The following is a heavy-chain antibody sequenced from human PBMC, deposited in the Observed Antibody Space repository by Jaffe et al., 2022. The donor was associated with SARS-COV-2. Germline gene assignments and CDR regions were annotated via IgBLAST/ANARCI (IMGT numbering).Heavy chain of an antibody. D-gene: IGHD2-15*01. V-gene: IGHV6-1*01. J-gene: IGHJ3*02. CDR3: ARDHRWAFDI. CDR1: GDNISTTQAA. Sequence: QVQLQQSGPGLVKPSQTLSLTCAISGDNISTTQAAWNWIRQSPSRGLEWLGKTYYRFKWHNDYALSVKSRITINPDTSRNQFSLQLNSVTPEDTALYYCARDHRWAFDIWGQGTMVTVSS. CDR2: TYYRFKWHN.